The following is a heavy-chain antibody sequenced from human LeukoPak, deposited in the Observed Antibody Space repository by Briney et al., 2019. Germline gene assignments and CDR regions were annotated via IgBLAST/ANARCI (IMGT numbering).Heavy chain of an antibody. CDR2: IKKTGSET. J-gene: IGHJ4*02. V-gene: IGHV3-7*01. CDR1: GFTFSSYA. Sequence: GGSLRLSCAASGFTFSSYAMSWVRQAPGKGLEWVAYIKKTGSETYYVDSVKGRFTITRDNTRNSLFLQMYSLRAEDTAVYFCARGWDYDSGGRPTAYVYWGQGTLVSVSS. D-gene: IGHD3-22*01. CDR3: ARGWDYDSGGRPTAYVY.